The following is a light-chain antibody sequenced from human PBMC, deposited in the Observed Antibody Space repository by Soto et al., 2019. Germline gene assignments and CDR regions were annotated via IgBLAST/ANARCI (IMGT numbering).Light chain of an antibody. Sequence: AIEMTQSPSSLSASVGDRVTITCRASQGIRTESGWYQQKPGEAPKLLIYAASTLQGGVPSRFSGSGSGTDFTLTISSLQPEDFATYYCLQDYNYPRTFGQGTKVEMK. V-gene: IGKV1-6*01. CDR2: AAS. J-gene: IGKJ1*01. CDR1: QGIRTE. CDR3: LQDYNYPRT.